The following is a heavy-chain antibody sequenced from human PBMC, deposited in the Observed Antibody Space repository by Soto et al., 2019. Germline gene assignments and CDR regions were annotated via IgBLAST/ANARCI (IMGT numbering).Heavy chain of an antibody. CDR3: AAHRGGGDY. D-gene: IGHD3-10*01. J-gene: IGHJ4*02. V-gene: IGHV3-53*01. CDR2: IYSGGYT. Sequence: EVQLVESGGGLIQPGGSLRLSCAVSGFTVSNNYMSWVRQAPGKGLEGVSVIYSGGYTAYGDSVKGRFTISRDNSKNNLYLKMDSRRADAPAGYYWAAHRGGGDYWGQGTLVTVSS. CDR1: GFTVSNNY.